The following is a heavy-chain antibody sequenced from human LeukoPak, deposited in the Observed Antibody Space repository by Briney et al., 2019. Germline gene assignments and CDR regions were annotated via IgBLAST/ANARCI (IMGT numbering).Heavy chain of an antibody. CDR3: AIERNDCYGSSGCVGHSHMDG. V-gene: IGHV7-4-1*02. CDR2: INTHYGCP. J-gene: IGHJ6*03. D-gene: IGHD3-22*01. Sequence: DSVKVSCKASGYTFTSYVRNWVRQAPGQALDWMGWINTHYGCPTYTKLCTGLSVFSLDSCVSTAYLQISRLKADDTSVYYCAIERNDCYGSSGCVGHSHMDGWGKGTTLTVSS. CDR1: GYTFTSYV.